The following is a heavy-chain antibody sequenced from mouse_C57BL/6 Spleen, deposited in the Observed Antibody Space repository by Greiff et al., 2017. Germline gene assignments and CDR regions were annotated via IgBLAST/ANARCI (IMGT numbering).Heavy chain of an antibody. J-gene: IGHJ4*01. D-gene: IGHD1-1*01. V-gene: IGHV1-80*01. CDR2: IYPGDGDT. CDR3: ARDYYGSSFYYYAMDY. CDR1: GYAFSSYW. Sequence: QVQLQQSGAELVKPGASVKISCKASGYAFSSYWMNWVKQRPGKGLEWIGQIYPGDGDTNYNGKFKGKATLTADKSSSTAYMQLSSLTSEDSAVYFCARDYYGSSFYYYAMDYWGQGTSVTVSS.